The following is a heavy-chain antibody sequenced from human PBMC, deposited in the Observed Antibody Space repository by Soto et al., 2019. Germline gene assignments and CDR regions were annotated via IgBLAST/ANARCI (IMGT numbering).Heavy chain of an antibody. V-gene: IGHV1-69*02. CDR1: GGTFSSYT. CDR3: ARAQSYYDILTNFDY. CDR2: IIPILGIA. Sequence: SVKVSCKASGGTFSSYTISWVRQAPGQGLEWMGRIIPILGIANYAQKFQGRVTITADKSTSTAYMELSSLRSEDTAVYYCARAQSYYDILTNFDYWGQGTLVTVSS. J-gene: IGHJ4*02. D-gene: IGHD3-9*01.